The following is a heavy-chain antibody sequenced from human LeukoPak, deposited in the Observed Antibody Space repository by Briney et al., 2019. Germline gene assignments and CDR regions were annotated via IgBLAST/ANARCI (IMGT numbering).Heavy chain of an antibody. CDR1: GYTFTSYD. CDR2: MNPNSGNT. Sequence: ASVTVSCKASGYTFTSYDINWVRQATGQGLEWMGWMNPNSGNTGYAQKFQGRVTMTRNTSISTAYMELSSLRSEDTAVYYCARVEQSRIYYYYYMDVWGKGTTVTVSS. V-gene: IGHV1-8*01. J-gene: IGHJ6*03. CDR3: ARVEQSRIYYYYYMDV.